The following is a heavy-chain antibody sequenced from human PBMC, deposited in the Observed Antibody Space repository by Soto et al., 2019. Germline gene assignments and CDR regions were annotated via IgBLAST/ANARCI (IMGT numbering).Heavy chain of an antibody. CDR2: INHGGST. CDR3: ARGEVGATSYYYYYDLDV. V-gene: IGHV4-34*01. CDR1: GGSFRGYY. Sequence: QVQLEQWGAGLLKPSETLSLTCAVYGGSFRGYYWNWIRQPPGKGLEWIGEINHGGSTNYSPSLKSRVTISLDTSKNQFSLTLSSVTAADTAVYYCARGEVGATSYYYYYDLDVWGQGTTVTVSS. J-gene: IGHJ6*02. D-gene: IGHD1-26*01.